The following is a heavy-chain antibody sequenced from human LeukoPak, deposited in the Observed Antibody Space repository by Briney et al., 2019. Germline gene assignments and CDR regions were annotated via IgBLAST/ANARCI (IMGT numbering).Heavy chain of an antibody. Sequence: GGPLRLSCTASGLTFTKFWMSWVRQAPGKGLEWVADIKHGGSETYYVDSVKGRFTISRDDAQKSLYLQMNSLRAEDTAVYYCASPRYEYWSGYYSDWGRGTLVTVSS. CDR1: GLTFTKFW. J-gene: IGHJ4*02. CDR3: ASPRYEYWSGYYSD. V-gene: IGHV3-7*01. CDR2: IKHGGSET. D-gene: IGHD3-3*01.